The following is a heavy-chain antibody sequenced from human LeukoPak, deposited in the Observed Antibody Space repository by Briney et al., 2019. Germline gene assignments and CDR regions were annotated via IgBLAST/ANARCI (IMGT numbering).Heavy chain of an antibody. Sequence: EPLSLTCTVSGRSISSYYWRWIRQPPGKGLEWIGYIYYSGSTNYNPSLKSRVTISVDTSKNQFSLKLSSVTAADTAVYYCARRRDSSGYVDYWGQGTLVTVSS. V-gene: IGHV4-59*08. CDR1: GRSISSYY. CDR2: IYYSGST. D-gene: IGHD3-22*01. J-gene: IGHJ4*02. CDR3: ARRRDSSGYVDY.